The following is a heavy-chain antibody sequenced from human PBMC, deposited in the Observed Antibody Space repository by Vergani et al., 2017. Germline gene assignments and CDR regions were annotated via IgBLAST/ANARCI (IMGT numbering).Heavy chain of an antibody. V-gene: IGHV4-4*07. CDR3: ARDASARSSQPHYYYYYMDV. J-gene: IGHJ6*03. Sequence: QVQLQESGPGLVKPSETLSLTCTVSGGSISSYYWSWIRQPAGKGLEWIGRIYTSGSTNYNPSLKSRVTMSVDTSKNQFSPKLSSVTAADTAVYYCARDASARSSQPHYYYYYMDVWGKGTTVTVSS. CDR1: GGSISSYY. CDR2: IYTSGST. D-gene: IGHD2-2*01.